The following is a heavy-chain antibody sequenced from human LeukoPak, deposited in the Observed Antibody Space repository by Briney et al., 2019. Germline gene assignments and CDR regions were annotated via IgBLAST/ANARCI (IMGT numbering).Heavy chain of an antibody. Sequence: SQTLSLTCTVSGGSISSGGYYWSWIRQHPGKGLEWIGYIYYSGSTYYNPSLKSRVTISVDTSKNQFSLKLSSVTAADTAVYYCARRYSSGWYQNWFDPWGQGTLVTVSS. V-gene: IGHV4-31*03. J-gene: IGHJ5*02. CDR3: ARRYSSGWYQNWFDP. CDR1: GGSISSGGYY. CDR2: IYYSGST. D-gene: IGHD6-19*01.